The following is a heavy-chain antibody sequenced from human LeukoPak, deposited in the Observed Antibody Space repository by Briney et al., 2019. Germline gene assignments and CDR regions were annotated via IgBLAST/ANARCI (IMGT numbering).Heavy chain of an antibody. J-gene: IGHJ4*02. CDR3: ARPAYYYDSSGYDY. CDR1: GYSFTSHW. CDR2: IYPGDSDT. Sequence: GESLQISCMGSGYSFTSHWMGWVRQMPGKSLEWMGIIYPGDSDTRYSPSFQGQVTISADKSISTAYLQWSSLKASDTAMYYCARPAYYYDSSGYDYWGQGTLVTVSS. V-gene: IGHV5-51*01. D-gene: IGHD3-22*01.